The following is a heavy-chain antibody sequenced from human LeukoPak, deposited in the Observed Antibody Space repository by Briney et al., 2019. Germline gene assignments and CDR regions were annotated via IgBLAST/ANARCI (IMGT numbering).Heavy chain of an antibody. D-gene: IGHD2-21*02. CDR3: TTDGDGDYYSRGYYYYMDV. V-gene: IGHV3-15*01. CDR1: GFTFSNAW. J-gene: IGHJ6*03. Sequence: GGSLRLSCAASGFTFSNAWMSWVRQAPGKGLEWVGRIKSKTDGGTTDYAAPVKGRFTISRDDSKNTLYLQMNSLKIEDTAVYYCTTDGDGDYYSRGYYYYMDVWGKGTTLTVSS. CDR2: IKSKTDGGTT.